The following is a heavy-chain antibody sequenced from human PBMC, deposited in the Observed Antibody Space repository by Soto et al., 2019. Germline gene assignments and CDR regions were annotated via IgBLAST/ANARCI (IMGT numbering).Heavy chain of an antibody. CDR1: GYTFTSYG. Sequence: QVQLVQSGPEVKKPGASVKVSCKASGYTFTSYGITWVRQAPGQGLEWLGWITAHNGNTKYAQKLQGRVTMTTDTSTSTAYLELWSLRSDDTAVFYCAAAEKEENADYYGYRGQGTLVAVSS. CDR2: ITAHNGNT. J-gene: IGHJ4*02. D-gene: IGHD2-15*01. CDR3: AAAEKEENADYYGY. V-gene: IGHV1-18*01.